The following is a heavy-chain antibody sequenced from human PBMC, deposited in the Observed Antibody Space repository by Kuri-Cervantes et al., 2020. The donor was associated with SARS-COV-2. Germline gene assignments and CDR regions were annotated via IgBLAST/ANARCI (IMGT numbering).Heavy chain of an antibody. CDR3: ARAYGDYVFREGLDS. V-gene: IGHV3-23*01. CDR1: GFTFGDYA. D-gene: IGHD4-17*01. J-gene: IGHJ4*02. Sequence: GESLKISCTASGFTFGDYAMSWVRQAPGKGLEWVSAISGSGGSTYYADSVKGRFTISRDNSKNTLYLQMNSLRVEDTALYYCARAYGDYVFREGLDSWGQGTLVTVSS. CDR2: ISGSGGST.